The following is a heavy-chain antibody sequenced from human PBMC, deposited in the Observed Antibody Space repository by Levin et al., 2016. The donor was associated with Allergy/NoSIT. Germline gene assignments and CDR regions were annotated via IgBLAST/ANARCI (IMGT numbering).Heavy chain of an antibody. D-gene: IGHD5-12*01. Sequence: WIRQPPGKGLEWIGSIYYSGSTYYNPSLKGRVTISVDTSKNQFSLKLSSVTAADTAVYYCARQPIRLYYYYGMDVWGQGTTVTVSS. CDR3: ARQPIRLYYYYGMDV. J-gene: IGHJ6*02. V-gene: IGHV4-39*01. CDR2: IYYSGST.